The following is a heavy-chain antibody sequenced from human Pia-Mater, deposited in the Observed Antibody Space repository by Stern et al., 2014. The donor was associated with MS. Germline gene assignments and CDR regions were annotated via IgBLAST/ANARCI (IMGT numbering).Heavy chain of an antibody. CDR1: GLTFVNYA. J-gene: IGHJ3*02. D-gene: IGHD1-26*01. V-gene: IGHV3-23*04. CDR3: ATWEFDAFNI. Sequence: VQLVQSGGGLIQPGGSLRLTCAASGLTFVNYAMTWVRQAPGKGLEWVSSLNANGYSTYYAASVKGRFTISRDNSKNTLYLQMNSLRAEDTAVYYCATWEFDAFNICGQGTMLTVSS. CDR2: LNANGYST.